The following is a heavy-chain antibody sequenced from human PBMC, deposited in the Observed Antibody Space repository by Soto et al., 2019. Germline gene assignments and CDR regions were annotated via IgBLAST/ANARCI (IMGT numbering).Heavy chain of an antibody. D-gene: IGHD3-10*01. CDR2: IRSKANSYAT. CDR3: TPGGTMVRGVWFDP. J-gene: IGHJ5*02. CDR1: GFTFSGSA. Sequence: GGSLRLSCAASGFTFSGSAMHWVRQASGKGLEWVGRIRSKANSYATAYAASVKGRFTISRDDSKNTAYLQMNSLKTEDTAVYYCTPGGTMVRGVWFDPWGQGTLVTVSS. V-gene: IGHV3-73*01.